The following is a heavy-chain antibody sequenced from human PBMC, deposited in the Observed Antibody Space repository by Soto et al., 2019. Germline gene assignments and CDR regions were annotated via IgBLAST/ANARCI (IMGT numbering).Heavy chain of an antibody. V-gene: IGHV3-48*01. CDR1: GITFSRYS. CDR2: IGTTSSRK. Sequence: EVQLGESGGGLVQPGGSLRLSCAASGITFSRYSMNWVRQAPGKGLEWLSYIGTTSSRKYYADPVKGRFTIARDDAKTSLYLQLDSLSVGGAAVYSCARDEAPYASPFDYWGQGTLVTVS. J-gene: IGHJ4*02. D-gene: IGHD2-2*01. CDR3: ARDEAPYASPFDY.